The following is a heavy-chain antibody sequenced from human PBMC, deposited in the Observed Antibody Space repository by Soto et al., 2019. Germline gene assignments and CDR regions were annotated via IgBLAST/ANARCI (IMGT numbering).Heavy chain of an antibody. V-gene: IGHV3-7*01. Sequence: HPGGSLRLSCAASGLIFDNYWMSWLRQAPGKGLEWVANINQDGSEEYYVDSVKGRFTISRDNAKDSVYMQMNSLRAEDTAVYYCARVGSGYYEYYFDYWGQGTLVTVSS. D-gene: IGHD3-22*01. CDR1: GLIFDNYW. CDR3: ARVGSGYYEYYFDY. J-gene: IGHJ4*02. CDR2: INQDGSEE.